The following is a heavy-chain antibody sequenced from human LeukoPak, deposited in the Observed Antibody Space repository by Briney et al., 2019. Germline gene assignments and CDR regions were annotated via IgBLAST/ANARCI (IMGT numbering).Heavy chain of an antibody. CDR3: ARHVALSY. CDR2: IKQDGSDN. D-gene: IGHD2-21*01. J-gene: IGHJ4*02. Sequence: GGSLRLSCAASGFTFSSYSMNWVRQAPGKGLEWVANIKQDGSDNYYVDSVKDRFTISRDNAKNSLFLQMNSLRAEDTAVYYCARHVALSYWGRGALVTVSS. CDR1: GFTFSSYS. V-gene: IGHV3-7*01.